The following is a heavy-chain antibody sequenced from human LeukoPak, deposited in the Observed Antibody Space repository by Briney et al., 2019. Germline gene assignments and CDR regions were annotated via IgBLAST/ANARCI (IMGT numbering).Heavy chain of an antibody. CDR1: GSTFSDYY. V-gene: IGHV3-11*01. J-gene: IGHJ4*02. CDR3: VRDHTRLGYSSIWHYFDS. Sequence: GGSLRLSCAASGSTFSDYYMSWIRQAPGKWLERISYISSNSSIIYYADSVKGRFTISRDNAKSSLYLQMNSLTAEDTAVYYCVRDHTRLGYSSIWHYFDSWGQGTLVIVSS. D-gene: IGHD6-13*01. CDR2: ISSNSSII.